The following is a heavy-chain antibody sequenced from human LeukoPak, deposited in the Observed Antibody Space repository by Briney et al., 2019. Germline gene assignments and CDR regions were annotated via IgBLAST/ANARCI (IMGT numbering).Heavy chain of an antibody. CDR2: VTHSDFNKANGDIA. CDR3: VRASVDTGGAFDV. D-gene: IGHD2-8*02. Sequence: SSETLSLTCTVSGASISKDYWAWLRQPPGKGLEWIGYVTHSDFNKANGDIANYNPSLESRVTTSPDTPRNQFSLKLTSMTAADTAIYYCVRASVDTGGAFDVWGQGTVVTVSS. J-gene: IGHJ3*01. V-gene: IGHV4-59*01. CDR1: GASISKDY.